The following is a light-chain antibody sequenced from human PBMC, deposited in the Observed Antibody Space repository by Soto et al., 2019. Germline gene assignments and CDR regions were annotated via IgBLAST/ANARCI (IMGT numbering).Light chain of an antibody. CDR1: QSISSW. J-gene: IGKJ1*01. V-gene: IGKV1-5*01. Sequence: DIQMTQSPSTLSASVGDRVTITCRASQSISSWLAWYQQKPGKAPKLLIYDASSLESEVPSRFSSSGSGTEFTLTISSLQPDGFATYYCQQYNSYWTFGQGTKVEIK. CDR3: QQYNSYWT. CDR2: DAS.